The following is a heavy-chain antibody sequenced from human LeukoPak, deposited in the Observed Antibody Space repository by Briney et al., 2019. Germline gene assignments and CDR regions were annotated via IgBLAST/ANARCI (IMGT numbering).Heavy chain of an antibody. D-gene: IGHD6-19*01. Sequence: ASVKVSCKASGYTFTGYYMHWVRQAPGQGLEWMGRINPNSGGTNYAQKFQGRVTMTRDTSISTAYMELSRLRSDDTAVYYCARSGGSSGPLYYFDYWGQGTLVTVSS. CDR1: GYTFTGYY. J-gene: IGHJ4*02. CDR3: ARSGGSSGPLYYFDY. CDR2: INPNSGGT. V-gene: IGHV1-2*06.